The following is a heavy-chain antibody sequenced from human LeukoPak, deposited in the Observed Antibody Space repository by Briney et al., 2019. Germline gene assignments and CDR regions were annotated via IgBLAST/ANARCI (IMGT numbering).Heavy chain of an antibody. V-gene: IGHV1-2*06. D-gene: IGHD3-9*01. J-gene: IGHJ4*02. CDR3: ARGSTYYDTLTGYQERAYFDY. CDR1: GYTFTGYY. Sequence: ASVKVSCKASGYTFTGYYMHWVRQAPGQGLEWMGRINPNSGGTNYAQKFQGRVTMTRDTSISTAYMELSRLRSDDAAVYYCARGSTYYDTLTGYQERAYFDYWGQGTLVTVSS. CDR2: INPNSGGT.